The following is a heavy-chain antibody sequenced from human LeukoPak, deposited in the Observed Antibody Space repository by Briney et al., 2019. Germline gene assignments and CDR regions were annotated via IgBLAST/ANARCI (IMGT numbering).Heavy chain of an antibody. J-gene: IGHJ4*02. Sequence: PGGSLRLSCAASGFTFSSYSMNWVRQAPGKGLEWVSSISSSSSYIYYADSVKGRFTISRDNAKNSLYLQMNSLRAEDTAVYYCARGNLRFLEWPQYNRADYWGQGTLVTVSS. D-gene: IGHD3-3*01. CDR1: GFTFSSYS. CDR3: ARGNLRFLEWPQYNRADY. V-gene: IGHV3-21*01. CDR2: ISSSSSYI.